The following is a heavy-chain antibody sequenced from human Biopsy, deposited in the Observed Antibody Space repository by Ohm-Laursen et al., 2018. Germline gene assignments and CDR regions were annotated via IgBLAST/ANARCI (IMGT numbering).Heavy chain of an antibody. Sequence: TLSLTWGVSGGSVRGYYWSWIRQTSGTGLAWIGHIFYDGATNYGPSPSLQGRVTLSIDTSENTFSLTFASLTRADTGVYSCARVRGSGFFAFDIWGRGTTVSVSS. D-gene: IGHD3-3*01. CDR3: ARVRGSGFFAFDI. CDR1: GGSVRGYY. J-gene: IGHJ3*02. CDR2: IFYDGAT. V-gene: IGHV4-59*02.